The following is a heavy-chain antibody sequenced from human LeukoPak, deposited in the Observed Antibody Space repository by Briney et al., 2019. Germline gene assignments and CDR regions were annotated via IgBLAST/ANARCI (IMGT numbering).Heavy chain of an antibody. CDR1: GYTFTSYG. V-gene: IGHV1-18*01. CDR2: ISAYNGNT. D-gene: IGHD4-17*01. CDR3: ASTNRHDYGDYVTWFDP. J-gene: IGHJ5*02. Sequence: ASVTVSCKASGYTFTSYGISWVRQAPGQGLEWMGWISAYNGNTNYAQKLQGRVTMTTDTSTSTAYMELRSLRSDDTAVYYCASTNRHDYGDYVTWFDPWGQGTLVTVSS.